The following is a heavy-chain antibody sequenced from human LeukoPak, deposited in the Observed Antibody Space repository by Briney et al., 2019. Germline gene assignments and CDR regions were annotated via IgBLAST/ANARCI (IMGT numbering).Heavy chain of an antibody. Sequence: ASVKVSCKPSGYTFTGYYIHWVRQAPGQGLEWMGWINPNSGGTNYAQKFQGRVTMTRDTSISTAYMELSRLRSDDTAVYYCARSQSPAALYYYGSGSPPGGFDYWGQGTLVTVSS. D-gene: IGHD3-10*01. CDR2: INPNSGGT. CDR3: ARSQSPAALYYYGSGSPPGGFDY. V-gene: IGHV1-2*02. J-gene: IGHJ4*02. CDR1: GYTFTGYY.